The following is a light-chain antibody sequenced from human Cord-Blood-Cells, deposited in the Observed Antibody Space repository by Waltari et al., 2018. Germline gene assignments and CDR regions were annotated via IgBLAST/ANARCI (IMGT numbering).Light chain of an antibody. CDR1: QSVSSSY. V-gene: IGKV3-20*01. CDR2: GAS. CDR3: QQYGSSPLT. Sequence: EIVLTPSPGTLSLSLGERATLSCRASQSVSSSYLAWYQQKPGQAPRLLIYGASSRATGIPDRFSGSGSGTDFTLTISRLEPEDFAVYYCQQYGSSPLTFGGGTKVEIK. J-gene: IGKJ4*01.